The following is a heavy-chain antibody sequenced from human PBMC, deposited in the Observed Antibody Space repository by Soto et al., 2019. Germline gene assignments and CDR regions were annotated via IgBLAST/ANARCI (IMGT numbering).Heavy chain of an antibody. Sequence: PGGSLRLTCEASGFTFDDYAMTWVRQSPGKGLEWVSSISGNGYSAYYADSVKGRFTISRDKSKNTVSLQMDSLRAEDTAVYYCAKDRKQLWSDFDYWGQGTRVTVS. CDR3: AKDRKQLWSDFDY. D-gene: IGHD1-1*01. CDR1: GFTFDDYA. CDR2: ISGNGYSA. V-gene: IGHV3-23*01. J-gene: IGHJ4*02.